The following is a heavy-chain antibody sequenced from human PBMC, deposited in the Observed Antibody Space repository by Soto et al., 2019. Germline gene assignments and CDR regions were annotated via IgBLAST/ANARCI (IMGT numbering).Heavy chain of an antibody. D-gene: IGHD6-19*01. J-gene: IGHJ3*02. CDR2: IIPIFGTA. CDR1: GGTFSSYA. CDR3: ARDHPYSSGWYFRAFDI. V-gene: IGHV1-69*12. Sequence: QVQLVQSGAEVKKPGSSVKVSCKASGGTFSSYAISWVRQAPGQGLEWMGGIIPIFGTANYAQKFQGRVTITAXXSXSXXYMELSSLRSEDTAVYYCARDHPYSSGWYFRAFDIWGQGTMVTVSS.